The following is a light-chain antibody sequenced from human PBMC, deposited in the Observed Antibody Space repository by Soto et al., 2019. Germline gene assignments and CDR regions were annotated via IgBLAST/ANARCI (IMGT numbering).Light chain of an antibody. J-gene: IGKJ4*01. CDR1: QSVSSSY. CDR3: EQYGKLPLT. Sequence: EIVLTQSPGTLSLSPGERATLSCRASQSVSSSYLAWYHQKPGHAPRRLLYGASSRATGIPHRFSGSGSGTDYSPTTSRLEPEDFAVDYCEQYGKLPLTFGGGTKVDIK. V-gene: IGKV3-20*01. CDR2: GAS.